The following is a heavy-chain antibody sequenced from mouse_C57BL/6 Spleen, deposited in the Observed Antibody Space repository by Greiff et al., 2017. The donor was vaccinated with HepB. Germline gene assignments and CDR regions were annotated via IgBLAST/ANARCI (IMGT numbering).Heavy chain of an antibody. CDR1: GYTFTDYN. CDR2: INTNNGGT. Sequence: VQLKESGPELVKPGASVKIPCKASGYTFTDYNMDWVKQRHGKRLEWIGDINTNNGGTNYDQKVKGKATLTVDKSSSTAYMELRSLTSEDTAIYSCERWLAPGWFAYWGQGTLVTVSS. V-gene: IGHV1-18*01. J-gene: IGHJ3*01. D-gene: IGHD2-2*01. CDR3: ERWLAPGWFAY.